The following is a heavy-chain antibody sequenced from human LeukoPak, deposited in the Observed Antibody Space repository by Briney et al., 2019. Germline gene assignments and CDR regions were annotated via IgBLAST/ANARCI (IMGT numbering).Heavy chain of an antibody. J-gene: IGHJ4*02. CDR1: GFTFSSYG. CDR2: IRFDGSNK. Sequence: GGSLRLSCAASGFTFSSYGIHWVRQAPGKGLEWVAFIRFDGSNKHYADSVKGRFTISRDNSKNRLNLQMNSLRAEDTAVYYCANGPHYNILTGFYKVRSHLDFWGQGTLVTVSS. D-gene: IGHD3-9*01. CDR3: ANGPHYNILTGFYKVRSHLDF. V-gene: IGHV3-30*02.